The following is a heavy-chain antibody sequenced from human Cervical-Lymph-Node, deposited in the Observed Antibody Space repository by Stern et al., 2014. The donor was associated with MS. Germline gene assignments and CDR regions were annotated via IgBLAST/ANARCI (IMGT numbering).Heavy chain of an antibody. D-gene: IGHD3-22*01. V-gene: IGHV3-9*01. CDR2: ISWNSVSR. CDR3: VKDRGAYYHESSGLDY. J-gene: IGHJ4*02. CDR1: GFTFDGYA. Sequence: VLLVESGGGLVQPGTSLKLSCAASGFTFDGYAMHWVRQAPGKGLEWVSGISWNSVSRVHAESFTGRCPITIDNAKKSFYLEVNSLSAEDTALYYGVKDRGAYYHESSGLDYWGQGTLVTVSS.